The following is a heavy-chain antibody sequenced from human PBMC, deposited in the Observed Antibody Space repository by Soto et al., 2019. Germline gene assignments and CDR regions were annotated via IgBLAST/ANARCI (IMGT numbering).Heavy chain of an antibody. CDR1: GCSISSYY. CDR2: IYYSGST. D-gene: IGHD1-26*01. CDR3: AREFTAIEEVGATEAGNYFDY. V-gene: IGHV4-59*01. J-gene: IGHJ4*02. Sequence: SETLSLSCTVSGCSISSYYWSWIRQPPGKGLEWIGYIYYSGSTNYNPSLKSRVTISVDTSKNQFSLKLSSVTAADTAVYYCAREFTAIEEVGATEAGNYFDYWGQGTLVTVSS.